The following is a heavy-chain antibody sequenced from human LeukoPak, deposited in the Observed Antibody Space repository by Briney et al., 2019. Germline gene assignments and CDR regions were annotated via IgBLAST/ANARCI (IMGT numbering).Heavy chain of an antibody. D-gene: IGHD4-23*01. V-gene: IGHV4-39*01. Sequence: SETLSLTCTVSGGSISSSSYYWGWIRQPPGKGLEWIGGIYYSGSTYYNPSLKSRVTISVDTSKNQFSPKLSSVTAADTAVYYCARHYGGFAFDPWGQGTLVTVSS. CDR3: ARHYGGFAFDP. CDR2: IYYSGST. J-gene: IGHJ5*02. CDR1: GGSISSSSYY.